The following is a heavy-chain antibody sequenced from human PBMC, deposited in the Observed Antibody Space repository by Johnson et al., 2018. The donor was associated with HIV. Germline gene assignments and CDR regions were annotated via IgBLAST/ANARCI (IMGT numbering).Heavy chain of an antibody. V-gene: IGHV3-30*03. D-gene: IGHD1-7*01. CDR2: ISYDGSNN. CDR1: GFTVSSNY. J-gene: IGHJ3*02. Sequence: QVQLVESGGGLIQPGGSLRLSCAASGFTVSSNYMSWVRQAPGKGLEWVACISYDGSNNYYADSVKGRFTISRDNSKNTLYLQMNSLRAEDTAVYYCARNQGRRNYYDAFDIWGQGTMVTVSS. CDR3: ARNQGRRNYYDAFDI.